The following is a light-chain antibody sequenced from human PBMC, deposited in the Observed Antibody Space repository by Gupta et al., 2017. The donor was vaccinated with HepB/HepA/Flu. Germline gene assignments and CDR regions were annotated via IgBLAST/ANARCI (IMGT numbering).Light chain of an antibody. V-gene: IGKV1-39*01. CDR1: QSITIY. J-gene: IGKJ4*01. CDR3: QQRNSIPLT. Sequence: DIQMTQSPSSLSASVGDRVTITCRASQSITIYLNWYQQKPGKAPKLLIYAASSLQSGVPSRFSGSGFGTDFTLTINSLQPEDFATYYCQQRNSIPLTFGGGTKVEIE. CDR2: AAS.